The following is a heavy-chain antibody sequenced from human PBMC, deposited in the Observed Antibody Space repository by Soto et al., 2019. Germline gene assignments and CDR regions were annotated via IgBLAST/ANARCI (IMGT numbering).Heavy chain of an antibody. D-gene: IGHD3-9*01. CDR3: ASSDILTGSYYFDY. V-gene: IGHV4-39*01. CDR1: GGSISSSSYY. Sequence: SATLSLTCTVSGGSISSSSYYWGWIRQPPGKGLEWIGSIYYSGSTYYDPSLKSRVTISVDTSKNQFSLKLSSVTAADTAVYYCASSDILTGSYYFDYWGQGTLVTVSS. CDR2: IYYSGST. J-gene: IGHJ4*02.